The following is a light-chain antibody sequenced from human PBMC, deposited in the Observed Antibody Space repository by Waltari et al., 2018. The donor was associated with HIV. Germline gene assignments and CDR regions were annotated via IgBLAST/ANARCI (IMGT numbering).Light chain of an antibody. J-gene: IGLJ1*01. Sequence: SYELTQPPSVSVSPGQTARITCSGDALPKKYAYWYQQKPGQSPVIVKNKGTESPSGIPARCSGSSSGTTVTLPISGVQAEDEADYYCQSADNSGTYVFGTGTKVTVL. V-gene: IGLV3-25*03. CDR1: ALPKKY. CDR2: KGT. CDR3: QSADNSGTYV.